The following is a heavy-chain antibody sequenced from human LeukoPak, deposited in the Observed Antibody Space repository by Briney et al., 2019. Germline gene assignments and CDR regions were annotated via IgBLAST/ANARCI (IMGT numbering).Heavy chain of an antibody. J-gene: IGHJ4*02. V-gene: IGHV4-39*07. D-gene: IGHD5-24*01. CDR3: ARDPRRDGYTR. Sequence: SETLSLACTVSGGSIGSSSYYWGWIRQPPGKGLEWIGSIYYSGSTYYNPSLKSRVTISVDTSKNQFSLKLSSVTAADTAVYYCARDPRRDGYTRWGQGTLVTVSS. CDR2: IYYSGST. CDR1: GGSIGSSSYY.